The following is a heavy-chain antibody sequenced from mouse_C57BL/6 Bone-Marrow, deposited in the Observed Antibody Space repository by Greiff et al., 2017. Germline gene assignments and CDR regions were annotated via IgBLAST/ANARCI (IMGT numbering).Heavy chain of an antibody. J-gene: IGHJ4*01. Sequence: EVKLMESGGGLVQPGESLKLSCESNEYEFPSHAMSWVRKTPEKRLELVAAINSDGGSTYYPDTMARRFIISRDNTKKTLYLQMSSLRSEDTALYYCARQLRLRFYYAMDYWGQGASVTVSS. CDR2: INSDGGST. D-gene: IGHD3-2*02. CDR3: ARQLRLRFYYAMDY. V-gene: IGHV5-2*01. CDR1: EYEFPSHA.